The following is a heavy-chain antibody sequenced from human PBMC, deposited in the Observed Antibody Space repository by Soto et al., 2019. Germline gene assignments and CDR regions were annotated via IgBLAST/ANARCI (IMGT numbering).Heavy chain of an antibody. CDR2: IWYDGSKK. J-gene: IGHJ3*02. Sequence: WGSLRLSCAASGFTFTSYGIHCVRQAPGKGLEWVSLIWYDGSKKYYADSVKGRFTISRDNSKNTLYLQMNSLRAEDTAVYYCARESYNRDFDIWGQGTMVTVSS. CDR3: ARESYNRDFDI. D-gene: IGHD1-20*01. V-gene: IGHV3-33*01. CDR1: GFTFTSYG.